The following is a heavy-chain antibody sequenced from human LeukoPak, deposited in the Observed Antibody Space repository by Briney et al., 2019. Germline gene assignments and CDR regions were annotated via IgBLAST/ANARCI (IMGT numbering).Heavy chain of an antibody. Sequence: GGSLRLSCAASGFTFSSYSMNWVRQAPGKGLEWVSSISSSSSYIYYADSVKGRFTISRDNAKNSLYLQMNSLRAEDTAVYYCARGIKYDTLGGPFDYWGQGTLVTVSS. CDR1: GFTFSSYS. D-gene: IGHD3-9*01. CDR2: ISSSSSYI. J-gene: IGHJ4*02. CDR3: ARGIKYDTLGGPFDY. V-gene: IGHV3-21*01.